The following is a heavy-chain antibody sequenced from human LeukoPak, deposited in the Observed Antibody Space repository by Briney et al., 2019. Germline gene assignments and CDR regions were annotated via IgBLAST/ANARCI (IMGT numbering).Heavy chain of an antibody. CDR2: IYYSGRT. J-gene: IGHJ4*02. V-gene: IGHV4-59*01. D-gene: IGHD3-22*01. CDR1: GASISSYY. Sequence: SSETLSLTCTVSGASISSYYWSWIRQPPGKELEWIGYIYYSGRTNYNPALKSRVTISEDTSKNQISLKLSSVTAADTAVYYCARVRGYYDSSGYDYWGQGTLVTVSS. CDR3: ARVRGYYDSSGYDY.